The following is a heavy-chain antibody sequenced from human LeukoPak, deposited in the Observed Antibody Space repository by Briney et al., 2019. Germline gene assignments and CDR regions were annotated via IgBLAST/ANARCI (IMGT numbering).Heavy chain of an antibody. CDR3: ARLFYFDGSGYYLYYFDF. V-gene: IGHV4-59*08. CDR2: MYHSGST. Sequence: SETLSLTCTVSGGSISSSYWSWIRQPPGKGLEWIGYMYHSGSTNYNPSLKSRVTMSVDPSKNHFSLRLSSVTAADTAVYYCARLFYFDGSGYYLYYFDFWGQGTLVTVSS. J-gene: IGHJ4*02. CDR1: GGSISSSY. D-gene: IGHD3-22*01.